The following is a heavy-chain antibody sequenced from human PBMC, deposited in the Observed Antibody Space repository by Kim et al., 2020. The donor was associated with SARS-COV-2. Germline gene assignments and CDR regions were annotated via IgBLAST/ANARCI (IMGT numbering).Heavy chain of an antibody. Sequence: VKGGFTISRDNAKNSLYLQMNSLRAEDTAVYYCATDSGYALTGGYFDYWGQGTLVTVSS. V-gene: IGHV3-9*01. D-gene: IGHD5-12*01. CDR3: ATDSGYALTGGYFDY. J-gene: IGHJ4*02.